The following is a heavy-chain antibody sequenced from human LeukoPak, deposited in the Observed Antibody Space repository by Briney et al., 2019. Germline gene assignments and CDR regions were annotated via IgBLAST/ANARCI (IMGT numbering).Heavy chain of an antibody. CDR3: TADQFF. CDR1: GFRFGDYG. J-gene: IGHJ4*02. Sequence: PGRSLRLSRRASGFRFGDYGMSWVRQAPGKGLEWVGFIRAKAYGGTPEYAASVKGRFSISRDDSKSIAYLQMNSLRTEDTAVYYCTADQFFWGQGSLVTVSS. V-gene: IGHV3-49*04. CDR2: IRAKAYGGTP. D-gene: IGHD3-3*01.